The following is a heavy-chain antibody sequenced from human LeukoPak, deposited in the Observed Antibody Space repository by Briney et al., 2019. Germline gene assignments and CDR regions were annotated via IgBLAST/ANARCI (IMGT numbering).Heavy chain of an antibody. CDR3: ARVLPSNYYYYYMDV. Sequence: SVKVSCKGSGGTFSSYAISWVRQAPGQGLEWMGGIIPIFGTANYAQKFQGRVTITADESTSTAYMELSSLRSEDTAVYYCARVLPSNYYYYYMDVWGKGTTVTVSS. CDR2: IIPIFGTA. CDR1: GGTFSSYA. V-gene: IGHV1-69*13. J-gene: IGHJ6*03.